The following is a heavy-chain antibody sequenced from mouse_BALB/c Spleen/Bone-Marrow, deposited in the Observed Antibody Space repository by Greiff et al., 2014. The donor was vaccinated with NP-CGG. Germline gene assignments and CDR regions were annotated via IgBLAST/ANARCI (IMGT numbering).Heavy chain of an antibody. D-gene: IGHD2-14*01. V-gene: IGHV1-69*01. J-gene: IGHJ3*01. CDR2: IDTSDDYT. Sequence: QVHVKQSGAELVMPGASVKMSCKASGYTFTDYWIHWVKQRPGQGLEWIGAIDTSDDYTTYNQKFKGKATLTVDESSSTAYMQFSSLTSEDSAVYYCARSDYRYDPLAYWGQGTLVTVSA. CDR1: GYTFTDYW. CDR3: ARSDYRYDPLAY.